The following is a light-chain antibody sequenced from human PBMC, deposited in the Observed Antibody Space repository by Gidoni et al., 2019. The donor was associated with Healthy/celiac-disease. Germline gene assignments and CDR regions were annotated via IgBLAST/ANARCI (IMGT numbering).Light chain of an antibody. CDR3: QQLNSFSIT. V-gene: IGKV1-9*01. Sequence: IQLTQSPSFLSASVGDRVTITCRASQGISSYLAWYPQKPGKVPKLLIYAASTLQSGVQSRFSGSVSGTEFTLTISSLQSEDFATYYCQQLNSFSITFGQGTRLEIK. J-gene: IGKJ5*01. CDR1: QGISSY. CDR2: AAS.